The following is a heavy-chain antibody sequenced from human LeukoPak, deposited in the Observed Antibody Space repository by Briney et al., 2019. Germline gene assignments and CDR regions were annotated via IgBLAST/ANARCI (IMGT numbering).Heavy chain of an antibody. V-gene: IGHV4-61*02. CDR2: IYTSGST. Sequence: SQTLSLTCTVSGGSISSGSYYWSWIRQPAGKGLEWIGRIYTSGSTNYNPSLKSRVTISVDTSKNQFSLKLSSVTAAGTAVFYCARGGDSSGYYYYFDYWGQGTLVTVSS. CDR1: GGSISSGSYY. J-gene: IGHJ4*02. D-gene: IGHD3-22*01. CDR3: ARGGDSSGYYYYFDY.